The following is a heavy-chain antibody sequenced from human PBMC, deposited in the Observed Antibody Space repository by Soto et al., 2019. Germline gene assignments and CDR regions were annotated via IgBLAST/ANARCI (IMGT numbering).Heavy chain of an antibody. Sequence: QSQTLSLTCAISGDRVSSNSAAWNWIRQSPSRGLEWLGRTYYRSKWYNDYAVSVKSRITINPDTSKNQFSLQLNSVTPEDTAVYYCARVIYDFWSGYYTGGGMGYYYYYYMDVWGKGTTVTVSS. CDR3: ARVIYDFWSGYYTGGGMGYYYYYYMDV. CDR2: TYYRSKWYN. D-gene: IGHD3-3*01. V-gene: IGHV6-1*01. J-gene: IGHJ6*03. CDR1: GDRVSSNSAA.